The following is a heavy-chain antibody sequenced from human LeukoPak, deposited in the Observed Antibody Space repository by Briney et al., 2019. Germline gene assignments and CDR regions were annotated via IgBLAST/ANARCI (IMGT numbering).Heavy chain of an antibody. V-gene: IGHV1-8*02. CDR2: MNPNSGNT. CDR1: GYTFTNYD. D-gene: IGHD3-9*01. J-gene: IGHJ4*02. CDR3: ARVHYDILTGYYPDY. Sequence: ASVKVSCKASGYTFTNYDINWVRQATGQGLEWMGWMNPNSGNTGYAQKFQGRVTMTTDTSTSTAYMELRGLRSDDTAVYYCARVHYDILTGYYPDYWGQGTLVTVSS.